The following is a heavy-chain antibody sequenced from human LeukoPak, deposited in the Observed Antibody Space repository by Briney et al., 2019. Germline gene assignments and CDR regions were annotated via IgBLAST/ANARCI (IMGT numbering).Heavy chain of an antibody. V-gene: IGHV3-23*01. CDR1: GFTFSSYA. CDR3: AGSWDIVVVPAAMPCWFDP. Sequence: GGSLRLSCAASGFTFSSYAMSWVRQAPGKGLEWVSAISGSGGSTYYADSVKGPFTISRDNSKNTLYLQMNSLRGEDTAVYYCAGSWDIVVVPAAMPCWFDPWGQGTLVTVSS. J-gene: IGHJ5*02. D-gene: IGHD2-2*01. CDR2: ISGSGGST.